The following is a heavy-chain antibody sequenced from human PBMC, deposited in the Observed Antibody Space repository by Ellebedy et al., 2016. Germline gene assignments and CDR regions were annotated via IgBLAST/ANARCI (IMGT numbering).Heavy chain of an antibody. CDR3: ARRPGYCGDDCYSWAFDI. CDR2: MYHSGTT. J-gene: IGHJ3*02. Sequence: GSLRLSXAVSGDSITSSTWWNWVRQAPGKGLEWIAEMYHSGTTNYNPSLKSRVTISVDKSKSHFTLNLNSVTAADTAVYYCARRPGYCGDDCYSWAFDIWGRGAMVTVSS. CDR1: GDSITSSTW. V-gene: IGHV4-4*02. D-gene: IGHD2-21*02.